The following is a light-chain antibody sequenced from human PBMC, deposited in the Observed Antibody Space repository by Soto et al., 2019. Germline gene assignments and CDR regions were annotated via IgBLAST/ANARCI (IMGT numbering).Light chain of an antibody. Sequence: QSVLTQPPPVSGAPGQRVTISCTVSSSNIGAGYDVHWYQQLPGTAPKLLIYGNSNRPSGVPDRFSGSKSGTSASLAITGLQAEVEADYYCRYYDSRLSGSKVFGTETRVSV. CDR2: GNS. J-gene: IGLJ1*01. V-gene: IGLV1-40*01. CDR3: RYYDSRLSGSKV. CDR1: SSNIGAGYD.